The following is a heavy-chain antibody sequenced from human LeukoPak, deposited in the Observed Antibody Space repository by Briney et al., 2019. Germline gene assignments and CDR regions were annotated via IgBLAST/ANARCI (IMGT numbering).Heavy chain of an antibody. V-gene: IGHV1-8*01. CDR1: GYTFTSYD. CDR2: MNPNSGNT. CDR3: ARGLGTTVTSYYYYYYYMDV. Sequence: GASVKVSCKASGYTFTSYDINWVRQATGQGLEWMGWMNPNSGNTGYAQKFQGRVTMTRNTSISTAYMELRSLRSEDTAVYYCARGLGTTVTSYYYYYYYMDVWGKGTTVTVSS. D-gene: IGHD4-17*01. J-gene: IGHJ6*03.